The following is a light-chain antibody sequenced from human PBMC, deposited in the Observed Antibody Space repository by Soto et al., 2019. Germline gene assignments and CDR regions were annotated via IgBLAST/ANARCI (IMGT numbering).Light chain of an antibody. CDR2: DVS. V-gene: IGLV2-14*01. CDR1: SSDVGGYNY. J-gene: IGLJ1*01. CDR3: NSYTTSSTPGYV. Sequence: QSALAKPASVSGSPGQSITISCTGTSSDVGGYNYVSWYQQHPGKAPKLIIYDVSNRPSGVSNRFSGSKSGNTASLAISGHQAEDEADYYCNSYTTSSTPGYVFGTGTKVIVL.